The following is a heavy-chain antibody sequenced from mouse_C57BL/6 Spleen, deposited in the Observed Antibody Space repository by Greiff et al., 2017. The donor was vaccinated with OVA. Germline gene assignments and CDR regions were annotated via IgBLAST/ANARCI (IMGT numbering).Heavy chain of an antibody. CDR1: GFSLTRSA. V-gene: IGHV2-9-1*01. CDR3: ARGSPYYYAMDY. CDR2: IWTGGGT. Sequence: VKLMESGPGLVAPSQSLSITCPVSGFSLTRSAISWVRQPPGKGLEWLGVIWTGGGTNYNSALKSRLSISKDNSKSQVFLKMNSLQTDDTARYYCARGSPYYYAMDYWGQGTSVTVSS. D-gene: IGHD1-1*01. J-gene: IGHJ4*01.